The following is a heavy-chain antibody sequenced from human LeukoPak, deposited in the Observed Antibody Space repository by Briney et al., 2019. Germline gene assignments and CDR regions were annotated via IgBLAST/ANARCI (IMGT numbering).Heavy chain of an antibody. CDR2: IWYDGSNK. D-gene: IGHD4-17*01. CDR1: GFTFSSYG. CDR3: ARDHYGWFDP. Sequence: GGSLRLSCAASGFTFSSYGMHWVRQAPDKGLEWVAVIWYDGSNKYYADSVKGRFTISRDNSKNTLYLQMNSLRAEDTAVYYCARDHYGWFDPWGQGTLVTVSS. J-gene: IGHJ5*02. V-gene: IGHV3-33*01.